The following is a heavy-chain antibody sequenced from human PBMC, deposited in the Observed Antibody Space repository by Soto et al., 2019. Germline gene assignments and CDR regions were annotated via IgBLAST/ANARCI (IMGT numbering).Heavy chain of an antibody. D-gene: IGHD4-4*01. CDR1: GFTFSSYG. V-gene: IGHV3-33*01. CDR2: IRYDGSNK. J-gene: IGHJ5*02. CDR3: ARDLGMTTVPYNWFDP. Sequence: GWSLRLSCAASGFTFSSYGMQWVRQAPGKGLEWVAVIRYDGSNKYYADSVKGRFTISRDNSKNTLYLQMNSLRAEDTAVYYCARDLGMTTVPYNWFDPWGQGTLVTVSS.